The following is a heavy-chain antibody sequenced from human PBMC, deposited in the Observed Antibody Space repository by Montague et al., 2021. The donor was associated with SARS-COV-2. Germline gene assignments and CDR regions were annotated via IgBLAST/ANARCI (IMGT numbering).Heavy chain of an antibody. J-gene: IGHJ3*02. Sequence: CAISGDSVSRNTPAWNWTRQSPSRGLEWLGRTYYGSSWNTDYAVSVKSRITISPDTSKNQFSLHLNSVTPEDTAVYYCARGWNYAFDIWSQGTMVTVSS. CDR3: ARGWNYAFDI. V-gene: IGHV6-1*01. CDR1: GDSVSRNTPA. CDR2: TYYGSSWNT. D-gene: IGHD1-7*01.